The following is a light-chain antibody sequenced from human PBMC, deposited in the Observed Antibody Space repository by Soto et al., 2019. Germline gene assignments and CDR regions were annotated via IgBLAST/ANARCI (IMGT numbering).Light chain of an antibody. CDR1: SSDVGGYDY. CDR2: EVN. Sequence: QSVVTQPASVSGSPGQSITISCTGTSSDVGGYDYVSWYQQYPGKAPRLIIYEVNNRPSGVSDRFSDSKSGNTASLTISGLRAEDEGDYFCSSFTGTSALILFGGGTKLTVL. V-gene: IGLV2-14*01. CDR3: SSFTGTSALIL. J-gene: IGLJ2*01.